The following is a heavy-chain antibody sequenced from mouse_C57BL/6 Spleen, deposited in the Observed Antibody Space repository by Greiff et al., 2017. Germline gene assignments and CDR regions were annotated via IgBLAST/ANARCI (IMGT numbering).Heavy chain of an antibody. CDR2: IWSGGST. CDR3: ARSRIYYSNYGGFAY. J-gene: IGHJ3*01. Sequence: VMLVESGPGLVQPSQSLSITCTVSGFSLTSYGVHWVRQSPGKGLEWLGVIWSGGSTDYNAAFIARLSLSKDNSKSQVFFKMNSLQADDTAIYYCARSRIYYSNYGGFAYWGQGTLVTVAA. CDR1: GFSLTSYG. D-gene: IGHD2-5*01. V-gene: IGHV2-2*01.